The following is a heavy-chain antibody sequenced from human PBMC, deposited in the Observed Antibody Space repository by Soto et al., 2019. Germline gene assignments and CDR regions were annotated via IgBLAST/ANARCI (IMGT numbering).Heavy chain of an antibody. Sequence: VQLVQSGTEVKKPGASVKVSCWASGHTFTDHYMQWVRQAPGQGLEWMGWINPDSGGTDYAQKFQGRVTMTRNTSISTVYMELSRLRSDDTAVYYCARDVGLGSRPSHHGFDIWGQGTMVTVSS. V-gene: IGHV1-2*02. D-gene: IGHD3-10*01. J-gene: IGHJ3*02. CDR2: INPDSGGT. CDR1: GHTFTDHY. CDR3: ARDVGLGSRPSHHGFDI.